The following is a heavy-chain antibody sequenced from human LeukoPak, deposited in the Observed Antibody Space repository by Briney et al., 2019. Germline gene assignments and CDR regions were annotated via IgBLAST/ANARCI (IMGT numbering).Heavy chain of an antibody. CDR3: ARDGGKGWLWFDY. J-gene: IGHJ4*02. CDR1: GGSISSYY. V-gene: IGHV4-59*01. D-gene: IGHD3-9*01. CDR2: IYFSGST. Sequence: SETLSLTCTVSGGSISSYYWSWIRQPPGKGLEYIGYIYFSGSTNYNPSLKSRVTISVDTSKNQFSLRLSSVTAADTAVYYCARDGGKGWLWFDYWGQGTLVTVSS.